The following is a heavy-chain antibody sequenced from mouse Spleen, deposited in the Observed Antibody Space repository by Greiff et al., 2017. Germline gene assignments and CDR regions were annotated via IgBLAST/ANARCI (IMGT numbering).Heavy chain of an antibody. V-gene: IGHV1-69*02. D-gene: IGHD3-2*02. Sequence: VQLQQSGAELVKPGASVKLSCKASGYTFTSYWMHWVKQRPGRGLEWIGEIDPSDSYTNYNQKFKGKATLTVDKSSSTAYMQLSSLTSEDSAVYYFARSRGRLDYWGQGTTRTGSS. CDR3: ARSRGRLDY. CDR2: IDPSDSYT. CDR1: GYTFTSYW. J-gene: IGHJ2*01.